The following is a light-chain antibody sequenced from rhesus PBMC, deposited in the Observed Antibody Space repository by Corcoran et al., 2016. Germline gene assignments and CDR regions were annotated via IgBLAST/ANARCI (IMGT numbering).Light chain of an antibody. V-gene: IGKV1-22*01. CDR1: QSISSW. Sequence: DIQMTQSPSSLSASVGDTVTITCRASQSISSWLAWYQQKPGKAPKLLIYKASSLQSGVPSRFSGIGYGTDFTLTISSLQSDDFATYYCQQYSSSPYSFGQGTKVVIK. J-gene: IGKJ2*01. CDR3: QQYSSSPYS. CDR2: KAS.